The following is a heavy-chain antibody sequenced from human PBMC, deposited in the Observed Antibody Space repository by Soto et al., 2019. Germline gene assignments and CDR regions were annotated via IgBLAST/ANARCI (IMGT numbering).Heavy chain of an antibody. J-gene: IGHJ4*02. CDR1: GASISSYY. D-gene: IGHD1-26*01. CDR3: ARAFYSGGYSGKYYFDY. CDR2: IYYTGST. Sequence: PSETLSLTCTVSGASISSYYWSWIRQSPGKGLEWIGYIYYTGSTNYNPSLKSRVTISADTSKNQFSLKLSSVTAADTAVYYCARAFYSGGYSGKYYFDYWGQGNLVTV. V-gene: IGHV4-59*01.